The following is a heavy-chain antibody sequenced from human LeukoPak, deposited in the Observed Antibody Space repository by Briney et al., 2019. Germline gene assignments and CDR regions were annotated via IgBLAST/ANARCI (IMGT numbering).Heavy chain of an antibody. CDR2: ISSSSSYI. V-gene: IGHV3-21*05. CDR1: GFTFSSYE. D-gene: IGHD2-8*01. CDR3: ARDSGGTVGYAIYDY. J-gene: IGHJ4*02. Sequence: GGSLRLSCAASGFTFSSYEMNWVRQAPGKGLEWVSYISSSSSYIYYADSVKGRFTISRDNAKNSLYLQMNSLRAEDTAVYYCARDSGGTVGYAIYDYWGQGTLVTVSS.